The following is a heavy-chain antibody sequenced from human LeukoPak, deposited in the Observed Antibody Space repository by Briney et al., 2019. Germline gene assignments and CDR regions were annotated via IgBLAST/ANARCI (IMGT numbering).Heavy chain of an antibody. CDR2: IYYSGST. CDR1: GGSISSSSYY. V-gene: IGHV4-39*01. J-gene: IGHJ4*02. CDR3: ARGGIAVAGFDY. Sequence: SETRSLTCTVSGGSISSSSYYWGWIRQPPGKGLEWIGSIYYSGSTYYNPSLKSRVTISVDTSKNQFSLMLSSVTAADTAVYYCARGGIAVAGFDYWGQGTLVTVSS. D-gene: IGHD6-19*01.